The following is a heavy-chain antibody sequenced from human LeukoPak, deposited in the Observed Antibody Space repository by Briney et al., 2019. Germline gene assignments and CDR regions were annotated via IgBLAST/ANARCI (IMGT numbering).Heavy chain of an antibody. J-gene: IGHJ4*02. V-gene: IGHV3-48*03. CDR1: GFTFSSYE. Sequence: AGGSLRLSCAASGFTFSSYEMNWVRQAPGKGLERVSYISSSGTTIYYADSVKGRFTISRDNAKNSLYLQMNSLRAEDTAVYYCARGYYNSSGYYYGGYWGQGTLVTVSS. CDR3: ARGYYNSSGYYYGGY. D-gene: IGHD3-22*01. CDR2: ISSSGTTI.